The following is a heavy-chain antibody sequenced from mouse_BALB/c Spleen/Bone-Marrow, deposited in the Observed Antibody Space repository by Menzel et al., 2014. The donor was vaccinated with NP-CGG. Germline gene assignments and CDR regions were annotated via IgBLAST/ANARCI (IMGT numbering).Heavy chain of an antibody. D-gene: IGHD2-1*01. Sequence: VQLQQSGPELVKPGASVRISCKASGYTLTSYYIHWVKQRPGQGLEWIGRIYPGNVNTKYNEKFKGKATLTADKSSSTAYMQLSSLTSEDSAVYFCAREGNPDAMDYWGQGTSVTVSS. J-gene: IGHJ4*01. CDR1: GYTLTSYY. V-gene: IGHV1S56*01. CDR2: IYPGNVNT. CDR3: AREGNPDAMDY.